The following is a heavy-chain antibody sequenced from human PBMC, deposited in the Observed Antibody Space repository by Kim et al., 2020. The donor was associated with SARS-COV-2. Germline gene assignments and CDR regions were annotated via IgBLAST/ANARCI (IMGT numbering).Heavy chain of an antibody. J-gene: IGHJ3*02. V-gene: IGHV3-30*01. Sequence: KGRFTITGDNSKNTLYLQMNSLRAEDTAVYYCARGRGIVGATIYAFDIWGQGTMVTVSS. CDR3: ARGRGIVGATIYAFDI. D-gene: IGHD1-26*01.